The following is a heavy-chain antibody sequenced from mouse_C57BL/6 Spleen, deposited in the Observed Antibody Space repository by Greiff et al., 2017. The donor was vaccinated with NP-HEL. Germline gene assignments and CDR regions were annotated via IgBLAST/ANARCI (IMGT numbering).Heavy chain of an antibody. CDR1: GYSITSGYY. D-gene: IGHD1-1*01. CDR3: ASPFYYGSSPWFAY. Sequence: EVKLMESGPGLVKPSQSLSLTCSVTGYSITSGYYWNWIRQFPGNKLEWMGYISYDGSNNYNPSLKNRISITRDTSKNQFFLKLNSVTTEDTATYYCASPFYYGSSPWFAYWGQGTLVTVSA. CDR2: ISYDGSN. J-gene: IGHJ3*01. V-gene: IGHV3-6*01.